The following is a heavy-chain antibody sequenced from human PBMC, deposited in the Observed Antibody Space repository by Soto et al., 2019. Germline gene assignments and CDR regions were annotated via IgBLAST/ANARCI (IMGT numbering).Heavy chain of an antibody. Sequence: GGSLRLSCAASGFTFSSYGMHWVRQAPGKGLEWVAVISYDGSNKYYADSVKGRFTISRDNSKNTLYLQMNSLRAEDTAVYYCAKDAYDSINQTPFDYWGQGTLVTVSS. V-gene: IGHV3-30*18. CDR1: GFTFSSYG. CDR3: AKDAYDSINQTPFDY. D-gene: IGHD3-22*01. J-gene: IGHJ4*02. CDR2: ISYDGSNK.